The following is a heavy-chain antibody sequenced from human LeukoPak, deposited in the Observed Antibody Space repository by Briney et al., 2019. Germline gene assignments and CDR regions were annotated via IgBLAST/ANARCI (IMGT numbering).Heavy chain of an antibody. CDR1: GGTFSSYA. V-gene: IGHV1-69*06. CDR2: IIPIFGTA. J-gene: IGHJ4*02. Sequence: ASVKVSCKASGGTFSSYAICWVRQAPGQGLEWMGGIIPIFGTANYAQKFQGRVTITADKSTSTAYMELSSLRSEDTAVYYCARSYSSGWYGGEDYWGQGTLVTVSS. D-gene: IGHD6-19*01. CDR3: ARSYSSGWYGGEDY.